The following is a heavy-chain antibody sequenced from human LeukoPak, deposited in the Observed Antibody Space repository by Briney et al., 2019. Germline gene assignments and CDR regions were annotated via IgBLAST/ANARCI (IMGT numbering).Heavy chain of an antibody. CDR2: ISNSGTTI. D-gene: IGHD3-22*01. V-gene: IGHV3-11*01. CDR1: GFTFSDYY. Sequence: PGGSLRLSCAASGFTFSDYYMSWIRQAPGKGLEWISYISNSGTTIHYEDSVKGRFTISRDNAKNSLFLQMNSLRAEDTAVYYCARVRLGDSSTYYYPYFDYWGQGTLVTVSS. CDR3: ARVRLGDSSTYYYPYFDY. J-gene: IGHJ4*02.